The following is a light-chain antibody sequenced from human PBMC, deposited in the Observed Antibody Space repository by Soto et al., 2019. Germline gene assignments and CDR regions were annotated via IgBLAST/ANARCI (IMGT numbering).Light chain of an antibody. J-gene: IGLJ3*02. CDR1: SSDIGGYNY. Sequence: QSALTQPASVSGSPGQSITISCTGTSSDIGGYNYVSWYQQHPGKAPKLMIYEVSNRPSGVSNRFSGSKSGNTASLTISGLQAEDEADYYCSSDTRSSTRVFGGGTKVTVL. CDR2: EVS. V-gene: IGLV2-14*01. CDR3: SSDTRSSTRV.